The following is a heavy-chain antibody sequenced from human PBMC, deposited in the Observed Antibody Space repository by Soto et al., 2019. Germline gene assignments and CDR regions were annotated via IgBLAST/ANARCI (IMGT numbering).Heavy chain of an antibody. J-gene: IGHJ1*01. CDR3: ARYSSSWSKYVQH. CDR1: GGSFSGYY. V-gene: IGHV4-34*01. Sequence: PSETLSLTCAVYGGSFSGYYWSWIRQTPGKRLEWIGDINHGGSANYNPSLKSRVTFSLDPSKNQFSLKLSSVIAADTAVYYCARYSSSWSKYVQHWGRGTLVTVSS. D-gene: IGHD6-13*01. CDR2: INHGGSA.